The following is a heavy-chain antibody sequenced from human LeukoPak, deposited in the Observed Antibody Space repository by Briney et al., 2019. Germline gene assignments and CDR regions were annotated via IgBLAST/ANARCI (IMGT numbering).Heavy chain of an antibody. D-gene: IGHD3-9*01. J-gene: IGHJ4*02. Sequence: GGSLRLSCAASGFSSSSYSMNWVRQAPGKGLEWVSSIAGGGGYIHYADSVKGRFTISRDSAKNSLYLQMNSLRAEDTAVYYCARFRLSNYDILTGYYYYLDYWGQGTLVTVSS. CDR1: GFSSSSYS. V-gene: IGHV3-21*01. CDR3: ARFRLSNYDILTGYYYYLDY. CDR2: IAGGGGYI.